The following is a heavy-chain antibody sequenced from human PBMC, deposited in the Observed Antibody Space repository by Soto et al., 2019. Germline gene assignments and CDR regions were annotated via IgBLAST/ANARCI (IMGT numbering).Heavy chain of an antibody. CDR2: INSASKSI. V-gene: IGHV3-48*02. J-gene: IGHJ4*02. CDR1: GFTFSIYS. D-gene: IGHD3-22*01. Sequence: EVQLVESGGGLVQPGGSLRLSCVVSGFTFSIYSINWFRQAPGKGLEWISYINSASKSIYYADSVKGRFTISRDKAINSLYLQMNSLRDEDTAVYYCARVDSRGWDFDYWGRGTLVSVSS. CDR3: ARVDSRGWDFDY.